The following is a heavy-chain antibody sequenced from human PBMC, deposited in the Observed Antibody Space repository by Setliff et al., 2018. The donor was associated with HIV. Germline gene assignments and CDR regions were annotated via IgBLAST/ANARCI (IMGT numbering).Heavy chain of an antibody. V-gene: IGHV1-69*05. Sequence: RASVKVSCKASGGSFCTFDISWVRQAPGQGLEWVGEIIPLFGAPNYAQKFQGRVTLTTDESTSAAFMELRSVRSEDTAVYYCAKLTYFGSGSRVPKPGYFYMDVWGQGTTVTAP. D-gene: IGHD3-10*01. CDR2: IIPLFGAP. CDR3: AKLTYFGSGSRVPKPGYFYMDV. CDR1: GGSFCTFD. J-gene: IGHJ6*03.